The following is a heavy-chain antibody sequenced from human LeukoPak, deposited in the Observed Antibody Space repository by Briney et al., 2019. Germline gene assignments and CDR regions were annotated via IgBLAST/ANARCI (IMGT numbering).Heavy chain of an antibody. CDR2: ISYDGSNK. CDR1: GFTFSSYA. J-gene: IGHJ6*03. Sequence: GGSLRLSCAASGFTFSSYAMHWVRQAPGKGLEWVAVISYDGSNKYYADSVKGRFTISRDNSKNTLYLQMNSLRPEDTAVYLCARQLYVSGSYYAPMDVWGKGTTVTISS. D-gene: IGHD3-10*01. CDR3: ARQLYVSGSYYAPMDV. V-gene: IGHV3-30*04.